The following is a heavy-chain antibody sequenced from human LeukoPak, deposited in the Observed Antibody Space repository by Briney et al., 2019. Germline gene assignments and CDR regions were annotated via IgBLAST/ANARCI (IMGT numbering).Heavy chain of an antibody. CDR3: AKDLDGDYVGSDY. V-gene: IGHV3-23*01. Sequence: GGSLRLSCAASGFTFSSYAMSWVRQAPGEGLEWVSAISGSGGSTYYADSVKGRFTISRDNSKNTLYLQMNSLRAEDTAVYYCAKDLDGDYVGSDYWGQGTLVTVSS. CDR2: ISGSGGST. CDR1: GFTFSSYA. J-gene: IGHJ4*02. D-gene: IGHD4-17*01.